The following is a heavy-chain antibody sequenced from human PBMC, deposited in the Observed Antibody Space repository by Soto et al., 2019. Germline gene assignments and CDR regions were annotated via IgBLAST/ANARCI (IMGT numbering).Heavy chain of an antibody. CDR1: RGTFSSYA. CDR3: ARDYYDSSGNYYFDY. Sequence: QVQLVQSGAEVKKPGSSVKVSCKASRGTFSSYAISWVRQAPGQGLEWMGGIIPIFGTANYAQKFQGRVTITADESTSTAYMELSSLRSEDTAVYYCARDYYDSSGNYYFDYWGQGTLVTVSS. D-gene: IGHD3-22*01. V-gene: IGHV1-69*12. CDR2: IIPIFGTA. J-gene: IGHJ4*02.